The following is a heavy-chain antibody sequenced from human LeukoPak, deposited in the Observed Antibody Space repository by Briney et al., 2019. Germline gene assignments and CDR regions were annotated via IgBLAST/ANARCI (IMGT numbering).Heavy chain of an antibody. V-gene: IGHV3-30*02. CDR3: AKGRGYNYGYIFGYFDY. CDR2: IQYDGNTI. CDR1: GFTYSHNG. D-gene: IGHD5-18*01. J-gene: IGHJ4*02. Sequence: GGSLRLSCVASGFTYSHNGMHWVRQAPGKGLEWVAFIQYDGNTIFYADSVKGRFTISRDNAKNSLYLQMNSLRAEDTALYYCAKGRGYNYGYIFGYFDYWGQGTLVTVSS.